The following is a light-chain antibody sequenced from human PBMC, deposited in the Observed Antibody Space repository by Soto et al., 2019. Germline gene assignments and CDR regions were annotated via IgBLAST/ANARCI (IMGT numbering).Light chain of an antibody. V-gene: IGLV1-40*01. CDR2: GNS. J-gene: IGLJ1*01. CDR3: QSYDSSLSGFYV. Sequence: SVLTQAPSVFGAPGQRVTISRPGGNPKIGAGYDVHWYQQLPGTAPKLLIYGNSNRPSGVPDRFSGSKSGTSASLAITGLQAEDEADYYCQSYDSSLSGFYVFGTGTKVTVL. CDR1: NPKIGAGYD.